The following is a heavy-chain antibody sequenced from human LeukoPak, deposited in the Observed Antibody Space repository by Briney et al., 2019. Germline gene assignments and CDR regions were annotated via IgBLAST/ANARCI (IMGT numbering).Heavy chain of an antibody. CDR2: IHYSGSS. J-gene: IGHJ5*01. D-gene: IGHD2-8*01. V-gene: IGHV4-59*03. CDR3: ALAPNSNWFDS. Sequence: PSETPSLTCTVSGDSTSNFYWNWIPQSPGKGLEWIGNIHYSGSSVYNPSLKSRGTISIDTSRRQFFLNLNSVTAADTAVYFCALAPNSNWFDSWGPGTLVTVSS. CDR1: GDSTSNFY.